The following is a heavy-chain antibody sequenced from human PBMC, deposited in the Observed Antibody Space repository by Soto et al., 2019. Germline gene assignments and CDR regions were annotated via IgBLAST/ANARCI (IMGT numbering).Heavy chain of an antibody. J-gene: IGHJ4*02. V-gene: IGHV4-31*03. D-gene: IGHD5-18*01. CDR1: GGSITSGGYY. Sequence: SETLSLTCTVSGGSITSGGYYWSWIRQHPGKGLEWIGYIYYSGSTYYNPSLKSRVTISVDTSKNQFSLKLSSVTAADTAVYYCARSGYSYGPNPLLYWGQGTLVTVS. CDR2: IYYSGST. CDR3: ARSGYSYGPNPLLY.